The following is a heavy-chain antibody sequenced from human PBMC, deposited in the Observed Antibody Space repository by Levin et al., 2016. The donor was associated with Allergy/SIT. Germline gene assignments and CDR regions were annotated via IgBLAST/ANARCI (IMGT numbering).Heavy chain of an antibody. J-gene: IGHJ4*02. CDR2: IWYDGSNK. Sequence: VRQMPGKGLEWVAVIWYDGSNKYYADSVKGRFTISRDNSKKTVFLQMNSPRAEDTAVYYCARRSTVATTVDYWGLGTLVTVSS. D-gene: IGHD5-12*01. V-gene: IGHV3-33*01. CDR3: ARRSTVATTVDY.